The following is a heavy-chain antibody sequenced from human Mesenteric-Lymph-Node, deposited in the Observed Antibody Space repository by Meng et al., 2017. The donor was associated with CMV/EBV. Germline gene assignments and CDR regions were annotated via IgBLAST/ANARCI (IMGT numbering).Heavy chain of an antibody. CDR3: ARVVWFGELLGYGMDV. Sequence: SETLSLTCTVSGGSISTYYWSWIRQPPGKGLEWIGSIYSSGSTIYNPSLKTRVTMSVDTSKTQFSLKLSSVTAADTAVYYCARVVWFGELLGYGMDVWGQGTTVTVSS. CDR1: GGSISTYY. CDR2: IYSSGST. D-gene: IGHD3-10*01. V-gene: IGHV4-59*01. J-gene: IGHJ6*02.